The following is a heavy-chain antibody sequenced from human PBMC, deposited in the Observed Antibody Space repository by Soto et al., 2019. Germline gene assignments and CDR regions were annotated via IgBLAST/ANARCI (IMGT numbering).Heavy chain of an antibody. J-gene: IGHJ4*02. CDR1: GFTFSSYA. Sequence: GGSLRLSCAASGFTFSSYAMSWVRQAPGKGLEWVSTISGSGGGTNYADSVKGRFTISRDNSKNTLFLQMNSLRADDTAVYYCAKSDSGWFRFDSWGQGTPVTVSS. V-gene: IGHV3-23*01. D-gene: IGHD6-19*01. CDR2: ISGSGGGT. CDR3: AKSDSGWFRFDS.